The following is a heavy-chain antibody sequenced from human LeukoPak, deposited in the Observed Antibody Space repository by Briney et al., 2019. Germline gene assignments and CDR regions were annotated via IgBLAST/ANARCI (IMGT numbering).Heavy chain of an antibody. Sequence: SGPALVRPTQALTLTCTFSGFLLSTPAMRVSWIRQPPGKALEWLVRIDWDDDKFYNTSLKTRLTISKDTSKNQVVLIMTNMDPVDTATYYCARTHYSSSSRFYFDYWGQGTLVTVSS. CDR1: GFLLSTPAMR. CDR3: ARTHYSSSSRFYFDY. V-gene: IGHV2-70*04. D-gene: IGHD6-6*01. J-gene: IGHJ4*02. CDR2: IDWDDDK.